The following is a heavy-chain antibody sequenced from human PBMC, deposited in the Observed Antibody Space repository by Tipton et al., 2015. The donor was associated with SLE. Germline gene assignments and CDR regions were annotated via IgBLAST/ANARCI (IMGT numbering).Heavy chain of an antibody. D-gene: IGHD4-11*01. CDR3: ARNSNYGGYFDY. CDR2: IYYSGST. J-gene: IGHJ4*02. CDR1: GGSISSYY. V-gene: IGHV4-59*01. Sequence: TLSLTCTVSGGSISSYYWSWIRQPPGKGLEWIGYIYYSGSTNYNPSLKSRVTISVDTSKNQFSLKLSSVTAADTAVYYCARNSNYGGYFDYWGQGTLVTVSS.